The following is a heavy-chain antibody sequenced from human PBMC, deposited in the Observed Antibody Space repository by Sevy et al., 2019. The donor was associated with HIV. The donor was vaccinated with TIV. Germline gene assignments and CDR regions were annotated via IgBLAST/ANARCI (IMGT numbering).Heavy chain of an antibody. CDR1: GFVFRDYG. J-gene: IGHJ5*01. CDR2: ISYGGNHR. D-gene: IGHD1-1*01. Sequence: GGSLRLSCVASGFVFRDYGMHWVRQAPGKGLEWVAVISYGGNHRYYADSVRDRFTFSRDNFKNTVLLEMNSLTVEDTAVYYWAKDSHADKTATGNNWFDSWGQGSRVTVSS. CDR3: AKDSHADKTATGNNWFDS. V-gene: IGHV3-30*18.